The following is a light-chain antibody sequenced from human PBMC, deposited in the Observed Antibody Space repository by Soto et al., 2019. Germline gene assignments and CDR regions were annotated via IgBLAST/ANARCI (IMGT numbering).Light chain of an antibody. V-gene: IGLV2-14*03. CDR3: SSFVTISIR. Sequence: QSALTQPASVSGSPGQSITISCTGTISDVSWYQQHPGKAPKLIIYDVTYRPSGTSNRFSGSKSGNTASLTISGLQAEDEADYYCSSFVTISIRFGTGTKLTVL. CDR1: ISD. CDR2: DVT. J-gene: IGLJ1*01.